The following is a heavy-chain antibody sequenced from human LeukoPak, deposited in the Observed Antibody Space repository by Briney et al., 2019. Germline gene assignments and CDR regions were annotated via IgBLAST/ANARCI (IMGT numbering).Heavy chain of an antibody. CDR1: GFTFSDYS. D-gene: IGHD3-3*01. Sequence: PGGSLRLSCAASGFTFSDYSMSWVRQAPGKGLEWVSSITASSDYIDYADSVKGRFTISRDNAKNTLYLQMNSLRAEDTAVYYCARDLKLWISYSTRRLDYWGQGTLGTVSS. V-gene: IGHV3-21*04. CDR2: ITASSDYI. CDR3: ARDLKLWISYSTRRLDY. J-gene: IGHJ4*03.